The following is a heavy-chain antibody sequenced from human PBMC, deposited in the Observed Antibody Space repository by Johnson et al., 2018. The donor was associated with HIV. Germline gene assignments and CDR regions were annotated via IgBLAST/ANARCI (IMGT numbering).Heavy chain of an antibody. Sequence: QVQLVESGGGVVQPGRSLRLSCAASGFTFSSYAMHWVRQAPGKGLEWVAVISYDGSTYYADSVQGRFTISRDNSRNMVYLEMNSLRTEDTAVYYCARGLKGAFDIWGQGTMVTVSS. CDR3: ARGLKGAFDI. V-gene: IGHV3-30-3*01. J-gene: IGHJ3*02. CDR2: ISYDGST. CDR1: GFTFSSYA.